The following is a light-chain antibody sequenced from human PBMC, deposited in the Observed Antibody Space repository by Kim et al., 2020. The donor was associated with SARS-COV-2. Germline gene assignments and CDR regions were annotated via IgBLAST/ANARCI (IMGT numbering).Light chain of an antibody. J-gene: IGLJ2*01. V-gene: IGLV1-44*01. CDR1: SSNVGGNP. Sequence: QSVLTQPPSASGTPGQGIVISCSGTSSNVGGNPVSWYKQVPGQAPKLLIYSDDQRPSGVPERFSASKSVTSASLAISGLQSEDEADYFCASWDDSLNGLVVFGGGTQLTVL. CDR2: SDD. CDR3: ASWDDSLNGLVV.